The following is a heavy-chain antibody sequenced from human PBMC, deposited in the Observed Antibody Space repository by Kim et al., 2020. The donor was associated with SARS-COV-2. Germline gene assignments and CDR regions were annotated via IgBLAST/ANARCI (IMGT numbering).Heavy chain of an antibody. V-gene: IGHV3-30*01. J-gene: IGHJ4*02. CDR3: ARPEGRYYYDIQC. D-gene: IGHD3-22*01. Sequence: YSDSLTCRFTISRYNSKNPLYLQMISRRAEDTAVYYCARPEGRYYYDIQCWGQGTLVTVPS.